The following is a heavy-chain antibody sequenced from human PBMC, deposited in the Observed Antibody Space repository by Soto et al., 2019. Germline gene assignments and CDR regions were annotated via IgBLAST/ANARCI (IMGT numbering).Heavy chain of an antibody. J-gene: IGHJ5*02. CDR3: AKVSVVVLAAGDWFDP. Sequence: LRLSCAASGFSFSTYAMSWVRQAPGKGLEWVSGISGSSGSTYYADSVKGRFTVSRDNSKNTVYLQMNSLRADDTAVYYCAKVSVVVLAAGDWFDPWGQGTLVTVSS. CDR2: ISGSSGST. CDR1: GFSFSTYA. V-gene: IGHV3-23*01. D-gene: IGHD2-15*01.